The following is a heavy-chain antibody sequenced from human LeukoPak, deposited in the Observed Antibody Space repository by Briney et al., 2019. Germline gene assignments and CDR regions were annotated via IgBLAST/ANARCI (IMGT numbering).Heavy chain of an antibody. CDR1: GDSVSRSDSY. V-gene: IGHV4-39*01. CDR2: IYYSGRT. J-gene: IGHJ1*01. D-gene: IGHD3-22*01. CDR3: ARRRYYDGSGYLE. Sequence: SETVSLTCSVSGDSVSRSDSYWDWIRQPPGKGLEWIGTIYYSGRTYYSPSLKSRVTMSVDPSNNQFSLNLRSVTAADTAVYYCARRRYYDGSGYLEWGQGTLLSVSS.